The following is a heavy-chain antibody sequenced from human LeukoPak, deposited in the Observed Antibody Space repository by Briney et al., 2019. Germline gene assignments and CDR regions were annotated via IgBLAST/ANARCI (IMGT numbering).Heavy chain of an antibody. J-gene: IGHJ4*02. CDR1: GFSFSTYG. Sequence: GGSLRLSCAVSGFSFSTYGMTWVRQAPGRGLEWVSAISGSGGSTYYADSVKGRVTISRDNSKNTLYLQMNSLRAEDTAVYYRAKVQARSSSYFDYWGQGTLVTVSS. CDR3: AKVQARSSSYFDY. CDR2: ISGSGGST. D-gene: IGHD6-19*01. V-gene: IGHV3-23*01.